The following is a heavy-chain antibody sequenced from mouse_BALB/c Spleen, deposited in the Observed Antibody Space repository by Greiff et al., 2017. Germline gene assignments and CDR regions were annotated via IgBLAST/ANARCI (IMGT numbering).Heavy chain of an antibody. V-gene: IGHV5-17*02. CDR2: ISSGSSTI. D-gene: IGHD2-3*01. CDR3: ARRGVYDGYFAY. CDR1: GFTFSSFG. J-gene: IGHJ3*01. Sequence: EVKLVESGGGLVQPGGSRKLSCAASGFTFSSFGMHWVRQAPEKGLEWVAYISSGSSTIYYADTVKGRFTISRDNPKNTLFLQMTSLRSEDTAMYYCARRGVYDGYFAYWGQGTLVTVSA.